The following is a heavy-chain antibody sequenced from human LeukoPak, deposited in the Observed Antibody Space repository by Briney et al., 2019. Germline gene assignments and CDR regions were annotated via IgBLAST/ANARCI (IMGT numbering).Heavy chain of an antibody. D-gene: IGHD5-24*01. CDR2: IYYSGST. CDR1: GGSISSYY. CDR3: ARVSETEMATIIRVDAFDI. J-gene: IGHJ3*02. Sequence: SETLSLTCTVSGGSISSYYWSWIRQPPGKGLEWIGYIYYSGSTNYNPSLKSQVTISVDTSKNQFSLKLSSVTAADTAVYYCARVSETEMATIIRVDAFDIWGQGTMVTVSS. V-gene: IGHV4-59*01.